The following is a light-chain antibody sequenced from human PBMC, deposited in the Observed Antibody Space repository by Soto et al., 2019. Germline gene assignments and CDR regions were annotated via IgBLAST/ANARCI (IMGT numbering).Light chain of an antibody. V-gene: IGLV2-11*01. CDR1: SSDVGAYIY. J-gene: IGLJ2*01. Sequence: QSVLTQPRSVSGSPGQSVTISCTGTSSDVGAYIYVSWYQQHPGKAPKLMIYDVSKRPSGVPDRFSGSKSGNTASLTISGLQAEDEADYYCSSYAGRYPLILGGGTKLTVL. CDR3: SSYAGRYPLI. CDR2: DVS.